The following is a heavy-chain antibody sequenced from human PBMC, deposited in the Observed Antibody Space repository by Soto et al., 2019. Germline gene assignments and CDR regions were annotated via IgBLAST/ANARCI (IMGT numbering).Heavy chain of an antibody. CDR1: GYTFITSYY. D-gene: IGHD5-12*01. CDR3: ARDTGYDHDAFDI. CDR2: INPTGAMT. V-gene: IGHV1-46*01. J-gene: IGHJ3*02. Sequence: ASVKVSCKASGYTFITSYYTHWVRQAPGQGLEWMGIINPTGAMTKYSERFQGRLTMTRDTSTSTDYMELGTLTSEDTAVYFCARDTGYDHDAFDIWGQGTMVTVSS.